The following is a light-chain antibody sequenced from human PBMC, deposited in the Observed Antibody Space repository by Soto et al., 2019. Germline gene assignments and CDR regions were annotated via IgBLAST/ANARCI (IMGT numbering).Light chain of an antibody. CDR3: QQYNSYWT. V-gene: IGKV1-5*01. CDR1: QSISSL. CDR2: EAS. J-gene: IGKJ1*01. Sequence: DIQMTQSPSTLSASVGDRVTITCRASQSISSLLAWYQQKPGKAPKLLLYEASILESGVPSRFSGSGSGTEFTLTTGSLQPDDFAPYYCQQYNSYWTFGQGTKVEIK.